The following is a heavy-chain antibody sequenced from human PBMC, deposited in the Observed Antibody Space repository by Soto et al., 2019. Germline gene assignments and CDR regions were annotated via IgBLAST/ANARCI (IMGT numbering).Heavy chain of an antibody. CDR3: ARDQRGNIEFGTDWFDP. CDR2: INPNTGGT. J-gene: IGHJ5*02. CDR1: GYTFTGYY. V-gene: IGHV1-2*02. D-gene: IGHD2-8*02. Sequence: ASVKVSCKASGYTFTGYYMHWVRQAPGQGLEWMGWINPNTGGTNYAQKFQGRVTMTRDKSIGTAYMELSRLRSDDTAVYYCARDQRGNIEFGTDWFDPWGQGTLVTVSS.